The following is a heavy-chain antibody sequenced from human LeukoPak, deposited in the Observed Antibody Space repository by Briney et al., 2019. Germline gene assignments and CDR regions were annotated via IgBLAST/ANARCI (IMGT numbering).Heavy chain of an antibody. J-gene: IGHJ5*02. CDR3: ARAFRGFDP. CDR2: INHSGST. CDR1: GGSFSGYY. Sequence: PSETLSLTCAVYGGSFSGYYWSWIRQPPGKGLEWIGEINHSGSTNYNPSLKSRVTISVDTSMNQFSLKLSSVTAADTAVYYCARAFRGFDPWGQGTLVTVSS. V-gene: IGHV4-34*01.